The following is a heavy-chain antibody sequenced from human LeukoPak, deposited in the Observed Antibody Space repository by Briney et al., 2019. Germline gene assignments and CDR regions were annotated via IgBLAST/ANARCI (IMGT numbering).Heavy chain of an antibody. D-gene: IGHD1-26*01. V-gene: IGHV4-31*03. CDR2: IYYSGST. J-gene: IGHJ5*02. Sequence: SETLSLTCTVSGGSISSGGYYWSWIRQHPGKGLEWIGYIYYSGSTYYNPSLKSRAAISVDTSKNQFSLKLSSVTAADTAVYYCARDGVKWELQNNWFDPWGQGTLVTVSS. CDR1: GGSISSGGYY. CDR3: ARDGVKWELQNNWFDP.